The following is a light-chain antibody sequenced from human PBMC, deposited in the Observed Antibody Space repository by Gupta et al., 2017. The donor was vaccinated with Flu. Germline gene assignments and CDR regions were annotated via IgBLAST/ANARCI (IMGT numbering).Light chain of an antibody. J-gene: IGLJ2*01. Sequence: QSALTQPASVSGSPGQSITISCTGTSSDVGGYNYVSWYQQHPGKAPKLRIYEVSNRPSGVSNRFSGSKSGNTDSLTISGLQAEDEADEDGSSYKSSSTPHVVFGGGTKLTVL. CDR3: SSYKSSSTPHVV. CDR2: EVS. V-gene: IGLV2-14*01. CDR1: SSDVGGYNY.